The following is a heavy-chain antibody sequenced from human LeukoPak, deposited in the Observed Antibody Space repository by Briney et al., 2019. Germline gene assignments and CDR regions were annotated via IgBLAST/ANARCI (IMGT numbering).Heavy chain of an antibody. D-gene: IGHD4-23*01. CDR3: AKPLDLLVVTGGAFEI. CDR1: DFSFITYA. CDR2: ISSSGSTI. V-gene: IGHV3-48*03. J-gene: IGHJ3*02. Sequence: PGGSLRLSCAASDFSFITYAMNWVRQAPGKGLEWVSYISSSGSTIYYADSVKGRFTISRDNAKNSVYLQMNSLRAEDTAVYYCAKPLDLLVVTGGAFEIWGPGTMVIVSS.